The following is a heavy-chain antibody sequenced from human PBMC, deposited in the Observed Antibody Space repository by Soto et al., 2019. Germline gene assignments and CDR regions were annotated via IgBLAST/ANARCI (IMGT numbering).Heavy chain of an antibody. V-gene: IGHV3-21*01. CDR2: ISSSSSYI. CDR3: ARDQPGYSYGYGLGY. CDR1: GFTFSSYS. J-gene: IGHJ4*02. Sequence: EVQLVESGGGLVKPGGSLRLSCAASGFTFSSYSMNWVRQAPGKGLEWVSSISSSSSYIYYADSVKGRFTISRDNAKNSLYLQMNRLRAEDTAVYYCARDQPGYSYGYGLGYWGQGTLVTGSS. D-gene: IGHD5-18*01.